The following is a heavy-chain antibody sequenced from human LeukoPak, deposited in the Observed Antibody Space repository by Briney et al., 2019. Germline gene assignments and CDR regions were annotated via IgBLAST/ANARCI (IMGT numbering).Heavy chain of an antibody. D-gene: IGHD3-22*01. Sequence: GSSVKVSCKASGGTFSSYAISWVRQAPGQGLEWMGGIIPIFGTANYAQKFQGRVTITADKSTSTAYMELSSLRSEDTAVYYCARGLVLNYYDSSGYEAWGQGTPVTVSS. V-gene: IGHV1-69*06. CDR2: IIPIFGTA. CDR3: ARGLVLNYYDSSGYEA. CDR1: GGTFSSYA. J-gene: IGHJ5*02.